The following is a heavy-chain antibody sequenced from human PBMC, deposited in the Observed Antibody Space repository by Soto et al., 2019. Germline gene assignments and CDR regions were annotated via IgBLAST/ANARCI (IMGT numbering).Heavy chain of an antibody. CDR2: IIPIFGTA. CDR1: GGTFSSYA. V-gene: IGHV1-69*06. D-gene: IGHD1-26*01. Sequence: GASVKVSCKASGGTFSSYAISWVRQAPGQGLEWMGGIIPIFGTANYARRFQGRVTITADKSTSTAYMELRSLRSGDTAVYYCARGTRSGSYYYYGLDVWGQGTTVTVSS. J-gene: IGHJ6*02. CDR3: ARGTRSGSYYYYGLDV.